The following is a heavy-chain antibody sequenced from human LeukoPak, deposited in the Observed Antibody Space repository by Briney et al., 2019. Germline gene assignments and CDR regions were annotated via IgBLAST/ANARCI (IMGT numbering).Heavy chain of an antibody. Sequence: SETLSLTCAVYGGSFSGYYWSWIRQPPGKGLEWIGEINHSGSTNYNPSLKSRVTISVDTSKNQFSLKLSSVTAADTAVYYCARHSRTYYDILTGPYGGSFDYWGQRTVVTVSS. CDR2: INHSGST. CDR3: ARHSRTYYDILTGPYGGSFDY. CDR1: GGSFSGYY. V-gene: IGHV4-34*01. J-gene: IGHJ4*02. D-gene: IGHD3-9*01.